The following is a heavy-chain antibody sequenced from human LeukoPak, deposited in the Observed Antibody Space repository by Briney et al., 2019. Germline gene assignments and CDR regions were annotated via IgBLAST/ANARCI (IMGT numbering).Heavy chain of an antibody. D-gene: IGHD3-3*01. CDR1: GFTFSSYA. J-gene: IGHJ3*02. CDR2: IKQDGSEK. V-gene: IGHV3-7*01. CDR3: ARDTSPIFGGATNDALSI. Sequence: PGGSLRLSCAASGFTFSSYAMSWVRQAPGRGLEWVANIKQDGSEKYYVDSVKGRFTISRDNAKSSLYLQMNSLRVEDTAFYYCARDTSPIFGGATNDALSIWGHGTLVTVSS.